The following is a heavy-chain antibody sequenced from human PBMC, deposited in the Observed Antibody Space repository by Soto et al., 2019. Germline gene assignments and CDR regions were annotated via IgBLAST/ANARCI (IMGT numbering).Heavy chain of an antibody. D-gene: IGHD4-17*01. CDR1: GSTFSSYR. V-gene: IGHV3-30*18. CDR2: ISYDGSNK. J-gene: IGHJ3*02. Sequence: GGSLRLFCAASGSTFSSYRMLWIRQAPGKGLKWGAVISYDGSNKYYADSVQVLFTISRDNSKNTLYLQMNSLRAEDTAVYYCAKDSVTTDAFGIWGQGTMVTVSS. CDR3: AKDSVTTDAFGI.